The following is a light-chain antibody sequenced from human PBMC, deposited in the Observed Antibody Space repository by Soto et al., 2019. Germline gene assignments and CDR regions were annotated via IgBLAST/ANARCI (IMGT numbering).Light chain of an antibody. CDR1: RGVGSY. V-gene: IGKV1-39*01. CDR2: AAS. CDR3: QQSYTTPLA. Sequence: DIQMTQSPSSLSASVGDRVTITRRASRGVGSYLNWYQQKPGKAPNLLIYAASSLQSGVPSRFSGSGSGSDFTLTISSLQPEDFATYYCQQSYTTPLAFGLGTRVDIK. J-gene: IGKJ1*01.